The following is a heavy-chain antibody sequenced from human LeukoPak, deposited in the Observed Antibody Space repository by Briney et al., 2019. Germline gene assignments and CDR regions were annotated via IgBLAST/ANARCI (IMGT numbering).Heavy chain of an antibody. CDR3: AREGGSSTSPQGGWFDP. V-gene: IGHV1-2*02. J-gene: IGHJ5*02. CDR2: INPNSGGT. D-gene: IGHD2-2*01. Sequence: GASVKVSCKASGYTFTGYYMHWVRQAPGQGLEWMGWINPNSGGTNYAQKFQGRVTMTRDTSISTAYMELGRLRSDDTAVYYCAREGGSSTSPQGGWFDPWGQGTLVTVSS. CDR1: GYTFTGYY.